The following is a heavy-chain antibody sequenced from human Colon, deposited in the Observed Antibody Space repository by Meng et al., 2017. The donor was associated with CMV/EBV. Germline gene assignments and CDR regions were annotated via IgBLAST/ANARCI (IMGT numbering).Heavy chain of an antibody. D-gene: IGHD1-14*01. Sequence: SETLSLTCTVSGASVSYHHWSWIRQPPGMGLEWIGYLYNYGRTDYNPSLWGRATISLDTSRNQFSLTLTPVTAADTAVYFCARAVDGTGPDDWGQGTLVTVSS. CDR3: ARAVDGTGPDD. J-gene: IGHJ4*02. V-gene: IGHV4-59*02. CDR2: LYNYGRT. CDR1: GASVSYHH.